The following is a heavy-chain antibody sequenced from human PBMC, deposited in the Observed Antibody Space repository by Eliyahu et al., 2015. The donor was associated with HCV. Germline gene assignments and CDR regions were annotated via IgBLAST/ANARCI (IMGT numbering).Heavy chain of an antibody. CDR3: ARGGFGYYDSSGYPYFQY. CDR1: GGSFSGYY. Sequence: QVQLQQWGAGLLKPSETLSLTCAVYGGSFSGYYWSWIRQPPGKGLEWIGEINHSGSTNYNPSLKSRVTLSVDTSKNQFSLKLSSVTAADTAVYYCARGGFGYYDSSGYPYFQYWGQGTLVTVSS. D-gene: IGHD3-22*01. CDR2: INHSGST. V-gene: IGHV4-34*01. J-gene: IGHJ1*01.